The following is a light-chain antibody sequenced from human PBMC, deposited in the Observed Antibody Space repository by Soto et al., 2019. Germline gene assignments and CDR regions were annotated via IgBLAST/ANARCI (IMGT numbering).Light chain of an antibody. CDR2: INSDGSH. CDR3: QAWGTGWG. V-gene: IGLV4-69*01. CDR1: SGHSSYA. Sequence: QSVLTQSPSESASLGASVKLTCTLSSGHSSYAIAWHQQQPEKGPRYLMEINSDGSHTKGDGVPNRFSGSSSGADRYRTISSLQSDDEAYYYCQAWGTGWGFGGGTNLTVL. J-gene: IGLJ3*02.